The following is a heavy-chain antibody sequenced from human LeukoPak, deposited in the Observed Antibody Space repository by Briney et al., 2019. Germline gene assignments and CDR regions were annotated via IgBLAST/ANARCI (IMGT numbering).Heavy chain of an antibody. V-gene: IGHV3-23*01. J-gene: IGHJ4*02. CDR3: ATAMYSSGWDDLDY. CDR1: GFTFSSYA. D-gene: IGHD6-19*01. Sequence: PGGSLRLSCAASGFTFSSYAMSWVRQAPGKGLEWASAISGGGSSTHYADSVKGRFTISRDNSKNTLYLQMNSLRAEDTAVYYCATAMYSSGWDDLDYWGQGTLVTVSS. CDR2: ISGGGSST.